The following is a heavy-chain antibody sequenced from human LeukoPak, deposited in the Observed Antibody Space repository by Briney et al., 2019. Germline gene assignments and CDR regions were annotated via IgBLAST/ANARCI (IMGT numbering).Heavy chain of an antibody. V-gene: IGHV3-48*02. CDR2: ISGSSSAI. Sequence: GGSLRLSCAASGFTFSSYSMNWVRQAPGKGLEWVSYISGSSSAIHADSVKGRFTISRDNAKNSLYLQMNSLRDEDTAVYYCARDSWYCTSTSCYEDYWGQGTLVTVS. D-gene: IGHD2-2*01. J-gene: IGHJ4*02. CDR1: GFTFSSYS. CDR3: ARDSWYCTSTSCYEDY.